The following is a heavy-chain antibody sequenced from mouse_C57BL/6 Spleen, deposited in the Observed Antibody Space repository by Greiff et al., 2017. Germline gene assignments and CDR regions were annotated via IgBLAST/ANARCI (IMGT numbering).Heavy chain of an antibody. D-gene: IGHD2-4*01. CDR1: GFTFSDYY. J-gene: IGHJ4*01. Sequence: EVKLVESEGGLVQPGSSMKLSCTASGFTFSDYYMAWVRQVPEKGLEWVANINYDGSSTYYLDSLKSRFIISRDNAKNILYLQMSSLKSEDTATYYCARGPIYYDYVDYYAMDYWGQGTSVTVSS. V-gene: IGHV5-16*01. CDR3: ARGPIYYDYVDYYAMDY. CDR2: INYDGSST.